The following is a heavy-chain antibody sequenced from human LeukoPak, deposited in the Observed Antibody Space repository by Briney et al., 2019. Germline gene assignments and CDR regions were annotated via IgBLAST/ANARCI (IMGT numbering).Heavy chain of an antibody. CDR2: IIPIFGTT. CDR1: GGTFTSYA. CDR3: ARDRSLAGAGGYAFDI. V-gene: IGHV1-69*06. Sequence: GSSVKLSCKASGGTFTSYAISWVRQAPGHGLEWMGGIIPIFGTTNYAQRFQGRVTITADKSTSTAYMELSSLRSEDTAVYYCARDRSLAGAGGYAFDIWGQGTMVTVSS. J-gene: IGHJ3*02. D-gene: IGHD1-26*01.